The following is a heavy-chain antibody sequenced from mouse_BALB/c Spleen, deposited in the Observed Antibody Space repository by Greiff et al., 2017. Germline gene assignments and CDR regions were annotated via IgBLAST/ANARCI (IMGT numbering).Heavy chain of an antibody. D-gene: IGHD1-2*01. J-gene: IGHJ3*01. V-gene: IGHV2-9*02. Sequence: VQRVESGPGLVAPSQSLSITCTVSGFSLTSYGVHWVRQPPGKGLEWLGVIWAGGSTNYNSALMSRLSISKDNSKSQVFLKMNSLQTDDTAMYYCAREEVTTAGFAYWGQGTLVTVSA. CDR1: GFSLTSYG. CDR3: AREEVTTAGFAY. CDR2: IWAGGST.